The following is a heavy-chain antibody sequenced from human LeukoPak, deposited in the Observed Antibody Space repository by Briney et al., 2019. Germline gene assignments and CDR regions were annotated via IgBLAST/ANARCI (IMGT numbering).Heavy chain of an antibody. CDR2: IYPGDSDT. V-gene: IGHV5-51*03. CDR1: GYSFTSYW. Sequence: KPGEFLKISCKGSGYSFTSYWIGWVRRMPGKGLEWMGIIYPGDSDTRYSPSFQGQVTISADKSISTAYLQWSSLKASDTAMYYCARGFDDYEFVAPHYFDYWGQGTLVTVSS. CDR3: ARGFDDYEFVAPHYFDY. J-gene: IGHJ4*02. D-gene: IGHD4/OR15-4a*01.